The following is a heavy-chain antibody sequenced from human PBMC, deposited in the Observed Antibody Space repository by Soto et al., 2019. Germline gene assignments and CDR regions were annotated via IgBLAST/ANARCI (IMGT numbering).Heavy chain of an antibody. CDR1: GGSISSYY. CDR2: IYYSGST. D-gene: IGHD6-19*01. Sequence: PSETLSLTCTVSGGSISSYYWSWIRQPPGKGLEWIGYIYYSGSTNYNPSLKSRVTISVDTSKNQFSLKLSSVTAADTAVYYCARRTIGYSSGWYWFDYWGQGTLVTVSS. CDR3: ARRTIGYSSGWYWFDY. J-gene: IGHJ4*02. V-gene: IGHV4-59*08.